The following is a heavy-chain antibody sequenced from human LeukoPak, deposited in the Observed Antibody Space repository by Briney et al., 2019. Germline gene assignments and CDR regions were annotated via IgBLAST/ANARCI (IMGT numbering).Heavy chain of an antibody. V-gene: IGHV3-23*01. J-gene: IGHJ4*02. CDR1: GFSFNNYA. CDR3: AKGAYDYIEIAYFDY. Sequence: GGSLRLSCVASGFSFNNYAMSWVRQAPGKGLEWVSLIIGSSGTTFYADFVKGRFTISRDKSKSTLYLQMNSLRAEDTAVYYCAKGAYDYIEIAYFDYWGQGSLVTVSS. CDR2: IIGSSGTT. D-gene: IGHD5-12*01.